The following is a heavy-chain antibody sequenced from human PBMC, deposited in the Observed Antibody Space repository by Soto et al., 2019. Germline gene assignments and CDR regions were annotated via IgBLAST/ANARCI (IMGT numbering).Heavy chain of an antibody. J-gene: IGHJ4*02. V-gene: IGHV4-39*01. CDR3: AGKVDY. CDR1: GVSISSSSYY. Sequence: SETLSLTCTVSGVSISSSSYYWGWIRQPPGKGLEWIGSIYYTGSTYYNPSLKSRVTISVDTSRNQFSLKLTSVTAADTAVYYCAGKVDYWGQGTLVTVSS. CDR2: IYYTGST.